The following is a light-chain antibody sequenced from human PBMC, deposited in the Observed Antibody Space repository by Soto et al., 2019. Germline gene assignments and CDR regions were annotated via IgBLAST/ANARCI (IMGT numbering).Light chain of an antibody. Sequence: EIVMTQSPATLSVSPGERATLSCRASHSVSSNLAWYQQKPGQSPRLLIYGASTRATGIPARFSGSGSGTEFTLTISSLQSEDFAVYYCQQYNNWPPWTFGKGTKVEIK. V-gene: IGKV3-15*01. CDR1: HSVSSN. CDR3: QQYNNWPPWT. J-gene: IGKJ1*01. CDR2: GAS.